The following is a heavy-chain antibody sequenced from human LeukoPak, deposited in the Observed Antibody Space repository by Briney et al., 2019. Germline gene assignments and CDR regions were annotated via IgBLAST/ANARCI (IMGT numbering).Heavy chain of an antibody. D-gene: IGHD5-24*01. CDR1: GFTFSSYA. V-gene: IGHV3-23*01. CDR2: ISGSGAST. Sequence: GGSLRLSCAASGFTFSSYAMGWVRQAPGKGLEWVSGISGSGASTYYADSVKGRFTISRDNSKNTLYLQMNSLRAEDTAVYYCADGHDYGDSWGQGTLVTVSS. J-gene: IGHJ4*02. CDR3: ADGHDYGDS.